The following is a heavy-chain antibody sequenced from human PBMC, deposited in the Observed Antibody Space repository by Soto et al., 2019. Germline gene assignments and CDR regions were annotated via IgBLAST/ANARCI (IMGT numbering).Heavy chain of an antibody. V-gene: IGHV3-30*18. Sequence: QVQLVESGGGVVQPGRSLRLSCAASGFTFSSYGMHWVRQAPGKGLEWVAFISYDGSNKDYADSVKGRFTISRDNSKNTLYLRMNSLRAEDTAVYYCAKDRIVAVRTPFGSWGQGTLVTVSS. CDR2: ISYDGSNK. CDR3: AKDRIVAVRTPFGS. CDR1: GFTFSSYG. D-gene: IGHD3-22*01. J-gene: IGHJ4*02.